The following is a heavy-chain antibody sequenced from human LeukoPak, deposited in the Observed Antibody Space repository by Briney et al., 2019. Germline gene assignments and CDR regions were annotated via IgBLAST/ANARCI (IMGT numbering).Heavy chain of an antibody. V-gene: IGHV3-21*01. J-gene: IGHJ4*02. CDR3: ARGCSSTSCHRY. D-gene: IGHD2-2*01. CDR1: GFTFSSYN. CDR2: ISSSSNYI. Sequence: GGSLRLSCAASGFTFSSYNINWVRQAPGEGLEWVSSISSSSNYISYADSVKGRFTISRDNAKNSLYLQMNSLRAEDTAVYYCARGCSSTSCHRYWGQGTLVTVSS.